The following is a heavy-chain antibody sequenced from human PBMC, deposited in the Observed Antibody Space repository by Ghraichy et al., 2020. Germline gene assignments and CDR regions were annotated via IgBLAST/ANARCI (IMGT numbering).Heavy chain of an antibody. J-gene: IGHJ6*02. CDR3: ARADIIMMATSYYYGMDV. Sequence: GGSLRLSCAASGFTFSNYAMHWVRQAPGKGLEFVSAISINGGTTYYGNSVQGRFTISRDNSKNTLYLQMGSLRPEDMAVYYCARADIIMMATSYYYGMDVWGQGTTVTVSS. CDR1: GFTFSNYA. V-gene: IGHV3-64*01. D-gene: IGHD3-16*01. CDR2: ISINGGTT.